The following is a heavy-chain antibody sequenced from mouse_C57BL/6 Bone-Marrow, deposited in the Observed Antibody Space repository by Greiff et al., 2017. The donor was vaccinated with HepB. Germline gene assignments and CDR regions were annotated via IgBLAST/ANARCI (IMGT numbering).Heavy chain of an antibody. Sequence: DVHLVESGPGLAKPSQTLSLTCSVTGYSITSDYWNWIRKFPGNKLEYMGYISYSGSTYYNPSLKSRISITRDTSKNQYYLQLNSVTTEDTATYYGARYNYGSSYRYFDVWGTGTTVTVSS. V-gene: IGHV3-8*01. CDR2: ISYSGST. J-gene: IGHJ1*03. CDR1: GYSITSDY. CDR3: ARYNYGSSYRYFDV. D-gene: IGHD1-1*01.